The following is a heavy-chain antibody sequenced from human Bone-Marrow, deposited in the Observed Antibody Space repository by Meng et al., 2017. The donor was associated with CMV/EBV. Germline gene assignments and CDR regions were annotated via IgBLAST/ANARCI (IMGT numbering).Heavy chain of an antibody. J-gene: IGHJ4*02. CDR1: GFTFSSYR. Sequence: GGSLRLSCPASGFTFSSYRMHRARQAPGKGLEYVSAISSNGGSTYYADSVKGRFTISSDNSKNTLYLQMGSLRAEDMAVYYFARDHAYCSSTSCYTLAGIDYWGQGTLVTVSS. V-gene: IGHV3-64*02. CDR3: ARDHAYCSSTSCYTLAGIDY. CDR2: ISSNGGST. D-gene: IGHD2-2*02.